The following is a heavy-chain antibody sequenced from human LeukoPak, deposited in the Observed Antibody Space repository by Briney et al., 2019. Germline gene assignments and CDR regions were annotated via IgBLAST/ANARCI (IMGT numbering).Heavy chain of an antibody. Sequence: PGGSLRLSCAASGFTFSRYWMHWVRQAPGKGLVWVSRINSDGSSTNYTDSVKGRFTISRDNSKNTLYLQMNSLRAEDTAVYYCAKGIAAGPLYYFDSWGQGTLVTVSS. CDR3: AKGIAAGPLYYFDS. D-gene: IGHD6-13*01. V-gene: IGHV3-74*01. J-gene: IGHJ4*02. CDR1: GFTFSRYW. CDR2: INSDGSST.